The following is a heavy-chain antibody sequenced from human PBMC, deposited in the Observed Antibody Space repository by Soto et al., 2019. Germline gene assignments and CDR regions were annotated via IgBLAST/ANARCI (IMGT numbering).Heavy chain of an antibody. CDR1: GFTFSNYG. D-gene: IGHD2-21*01. CDR3: ARGLHSLFDY. Sequence: CSLILSCAASGFTFSNYGMHWVRQAPGKGLEWVAVIWYDGNNKYYADSVKGRFTISRDNSNNTLYVQMTSLRAEDTAVYYCARGLHSLFDYWGQGTLVTVSS. J-gene: IGHJ4*02. V-gene: IGHV3-33*01. CDR2: IWYDGNNK.